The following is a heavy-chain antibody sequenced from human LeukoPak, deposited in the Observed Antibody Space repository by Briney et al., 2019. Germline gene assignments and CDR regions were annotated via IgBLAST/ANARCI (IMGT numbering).Heavy chain of an antibody. CDR2: TYYRSKWYN. V-gene: IGHV6-1*01. CDR1: GDSVSSNSAA. Sequence: SQTLSLTCAISGDSVSSNSAAWNWIRRSPSRALEWLGRTYYRSKWYNDYSVSVKSRITINPDTSKNQFSLQLNSVTPEDTAVYYCARDRYDYIWGSYRRSGAFDIWGQGTMVTVSS. CDR3: ARDRYDYIWGSYRRSGAFDI. J-gene: IGHJ3*02. D-gene: IGHD3-16*02.